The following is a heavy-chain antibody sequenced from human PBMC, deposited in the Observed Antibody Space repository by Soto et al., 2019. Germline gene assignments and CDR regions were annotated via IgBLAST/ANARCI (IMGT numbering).Heavy chain of an antibody. J-gene: IGHJ4*02. D-gene: IGHD6-13*01. Sequence: QVQLQESGPGLVKPSQTLSLTCTVSGGSISSGGYYWSWIRQHPGKGLEWIGYIYYSGSTYYNPSLKGRVTISVDTSKNQFSLKLSSVTAADTAVYYCARISSSWYPVDYWGQGTLVTVSS. CDR1: GGSISSGGYY. CDR3: ARISSSWYPVDY. V-gene: IGHV4-31*03. CDR2: IYYSGST.